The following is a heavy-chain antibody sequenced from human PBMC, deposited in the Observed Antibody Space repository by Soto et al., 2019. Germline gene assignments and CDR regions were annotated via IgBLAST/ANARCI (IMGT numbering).Heavy chain of an antibody. CDR2: VDHSGST. Sequence: QVQLQQWGAGLLKPSETLSLTCAVYGGSFSGYCWSWIRQPPGKGLEWIGEVDHSGSTNYNPSLKSRVTISVDTSKNQFSLKLSSVTAADTAVYYCARPVVRGGNWFDPWGQGTLVTVSS. CDR3: ARPVVRGGNWFDP. CDR1: GGSFSGYC. D-gene: IGHD3-10*01. J-gene: IGHJ5*02. V-gene: IGHV4-34*01.